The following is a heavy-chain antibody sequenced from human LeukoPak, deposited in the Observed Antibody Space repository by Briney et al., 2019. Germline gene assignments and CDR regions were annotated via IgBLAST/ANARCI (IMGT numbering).Heavy chain of an antibody. CDR1: GGSFSGYY. D-gene: IGHD3-10*01. V-gene: IGHV4-34*01. CDR3: ASSEVREFYNWFDP. Sequence: SETLSLTYAVYGGSFSGYYWSWIRQPPGKGLEWIGEINHSGSTNYNPSLKSRVTISVDTSKNQFSLKLSSVTAADTAVYYCASSEVREFYNWFDPWGQGTLVTVSS. J-gene: IGHJ5*02. CDR2: INHSGST.